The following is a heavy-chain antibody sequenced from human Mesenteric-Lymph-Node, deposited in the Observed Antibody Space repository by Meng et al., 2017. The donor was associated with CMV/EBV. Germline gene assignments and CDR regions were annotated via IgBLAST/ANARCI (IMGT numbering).Heavy chain of an antibody. CDR2: INPNSGGT. CDR1: GFTFTTHL. Sequence: ASVKVSCKASGFTFTTHLMHWVRQAPAQGLEWMGWINPNSGGTNYAQKFQGRVTMTRDTSISTADMELSRLRSDDTAVYYCARVDIVDPYWGQGTLVTVSS. V-gene: IGHV1-2*02. J-gene: IGHJ4*02. CDR3: ARVDIVDPY. D-gene: IGHD1-26*01.